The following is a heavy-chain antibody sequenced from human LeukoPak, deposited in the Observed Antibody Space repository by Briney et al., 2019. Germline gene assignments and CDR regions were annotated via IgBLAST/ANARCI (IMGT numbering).Heavy chain of an antibody. D-gene: IGHD2-21*02. CDR1: GYTFSNYD. CDR3: ARDQRYCGGDCYDAFDI. V-gene: IGHV7-4-1*02. Sequence: ASVKVSCKASGYTFSNYDMNWVRQAPGQGLEWMGWINTKTGNPTYAQGFTGRFVFSLDTSVSTTYLQISSLKADDTAVYYRARDQRYCGGDCYDAFDIWGQGTMVTVSS. CDR2: INTKTGNP. J-gene: IGHJ3*02.